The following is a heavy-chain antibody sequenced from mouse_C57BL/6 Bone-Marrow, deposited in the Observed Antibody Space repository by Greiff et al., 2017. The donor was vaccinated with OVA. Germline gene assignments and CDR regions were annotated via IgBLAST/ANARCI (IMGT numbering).Heavy chain of an antibody. CDR3: AGGDYGYGGFAY. CDR1: GYSITSGYF. Sequence: EVQLQESGPGLVKPSQSLSLTCSVTGYSITSGYFWNWNRQFPGNKLEGVGYNSYDGSNNYNPSLKNRIPITRDTSKNQFFLKLKSVTAEDTASFCGAGGDYGYGGFAYWGQGTLVTVSA. J-gene: IGHJ3*01. D-gene: IGHD2-2*01. CDR2: NSYDGSN. V-gene: IGHV3-6*01.